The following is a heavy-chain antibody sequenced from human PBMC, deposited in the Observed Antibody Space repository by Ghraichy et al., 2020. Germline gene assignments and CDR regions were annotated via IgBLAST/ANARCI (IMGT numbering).Heavy chain of an antibody. J-gene: IGHJ4*02. CDR3: AREIGVAVAGTDY. V-gene: IGHV3-21*01. Sequence: LSLTCAASGFTFRSYSMNWVRQAPGKGLEWVSFISSSSSYIYYADSVKGRFTISRDNAKNSLYLQMNSLRVEDTAVYYCAREIGVAVAGTDYWGQGTLVTVSS. D-gene: IGHD6-19*01. CDR2: ISSSSSYI. CDR1: GFTFRSYS.